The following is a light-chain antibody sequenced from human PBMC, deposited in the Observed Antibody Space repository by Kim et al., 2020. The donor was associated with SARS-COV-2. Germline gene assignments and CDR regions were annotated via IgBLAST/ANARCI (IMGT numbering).Light chain of an antibody. V-gene: IGLV3-19*01. CDR3: NSRDSHDNVV. J-gene: IGLJ2*01. CDR2: GKK. Sequence: SELTQDPAVSVALGQTVRITCHGDSLRRDYATGYRQKPGQAPILVIYGKKNRPAGIPDRFSGSRSGNTPSLPITGTHAGEEADYSCNSRDSHDNVVFGG. CDR1: SLRRDY.